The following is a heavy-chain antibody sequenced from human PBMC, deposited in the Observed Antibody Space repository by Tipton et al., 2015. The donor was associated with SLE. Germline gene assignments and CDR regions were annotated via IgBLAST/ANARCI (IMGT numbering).Heavy chain of an antibody. V-gene: IGHV3-9*01. CDR2: INWNSDSK. J-gene: IGHJ2*01. CDR1: GFTFDDYA. CDR3: AKGGSGWFTGNWYLDL. D-gene: IGHD6-19*01. Sequence: EASGFTFDDYAMHWVRQVPGKGLEWVSGINWNSDSKGYGDSVKGRFAISRDNAKNSLFLEMNSLRSDDTAFYYCAKGGSGWFTGNWYLDLWGRGTLVTVSS.